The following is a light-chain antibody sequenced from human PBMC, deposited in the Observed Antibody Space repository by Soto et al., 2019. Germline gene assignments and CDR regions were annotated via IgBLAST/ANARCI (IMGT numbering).Light chain of an antibody. V-gene: IGKV1-5*01. CDR3: QQYNSYPFA. CDR2: DAS. J-gene: IGKJ1*01. CDR1: QSISSW. Sequence: DIQRTQSPSTLSASVGDRVTITCRASQSISSWLAWYQQKPGKAPKLLIYDASSLESGVPSRFSGSGSGTEFTLTISSLQPDDFATYYCQQYNSYPFAFGQGTKVEIK.